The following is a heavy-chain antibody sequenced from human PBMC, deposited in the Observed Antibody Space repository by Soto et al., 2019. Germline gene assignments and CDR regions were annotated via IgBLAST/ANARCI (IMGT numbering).Heavy chain of an antibody. CDR3: ARWESGDWYLGI. CDR1: GFALSGYW. D-gene: IGHD2-21*02. V-gene: IGHV3-7*03. J-gene: IGHJ4*02. Sequence: GGSLRLSCAASGFALSGYWMTWVRQAPGKGLEWVASINPDGTLKYYVDSVKGRFTISRDNANNSLFLQMISLRVEDTAVYYCARWESGDWYLGIWGQGTLVTVSS. CDR2: INPDGTLK.